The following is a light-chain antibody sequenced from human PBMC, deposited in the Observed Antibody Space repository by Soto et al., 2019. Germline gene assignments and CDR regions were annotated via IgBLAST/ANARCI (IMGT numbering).Light chain of an antibody. Sequence: EIVLTRSPATLSLSPGEIATLSCRASQSVSSYLAWYQQKPGQAPRLLIYDASNRATGIPARFSGSGSGTDFTLTISSLEPEDFAVYYCQQRSNWPPVYTLGQGTKLEIK. J-gene: IGKJ2*01. V-gene: IGKV3-11*01. CDR1: QSVSSY. CDR3: QQRSNWPPVYT. CDR2: DAS.